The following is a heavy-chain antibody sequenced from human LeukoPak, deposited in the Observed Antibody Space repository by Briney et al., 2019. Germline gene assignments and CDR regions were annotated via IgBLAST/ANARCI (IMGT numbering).Heavy chain of an antibody. CDR3: ARGYDILTGYYADYFDY. J-gene: IGHJ4*02. CDR2: LKQDGSEK. Sequence: GGSLRLSCAASGFTFSNYAMSWVRQAPGKGLEWVANLKQDGSEKYYVDSVKGRFTISRDNAKNSLYLQMNSLRAEDTAVYYCARGYDILTGYYADYFDYWGQGTLVTVSS. CDR1: GFTFSNYA. D-gene: IGHD3-9*01. V-gene: IGHV3-7*04.